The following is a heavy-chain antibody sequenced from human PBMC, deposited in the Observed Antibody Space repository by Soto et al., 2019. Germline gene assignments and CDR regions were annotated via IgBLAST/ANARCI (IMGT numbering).Heavy chain of an antibody. J-gene: IGHJ2*01. CDR1: GGSISSYS. CDR3: ARGESSNWYFDL. CDR2: IYYSGST. Sequence: QVQLQESGPGLVKPSETLSLTCTISGGSISSYSWSWIRQPPGKGLEWIGYIYYSGSTNYNPSLKSRVTISVDTSKNQFSLKLSSVTAADTAVYYCARGESSNWYFDLWGRGTLVTVSS. V-gene: IGHV4-59*08. D-gene: IGHD6-13*01.